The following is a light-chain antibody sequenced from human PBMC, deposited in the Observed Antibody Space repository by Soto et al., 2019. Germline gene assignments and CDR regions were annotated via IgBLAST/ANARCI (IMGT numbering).Light chain of an antibody. CDR3: QPSSRTPWT. CDR1: ETISSY. J-gene: IGKJ1*01. CDR2: AAS. Sequence: DIQMTQSPSSLSASVGDRVTITCRASETISSYLNWYQQKPGQAPKLLIYAASSLQSGVPSRFSGSRSVTDFSLTINSLQPDDFATYYCQPSSRTPWTFGQGTKVEIK. V-gene: IGKV1-39*01.